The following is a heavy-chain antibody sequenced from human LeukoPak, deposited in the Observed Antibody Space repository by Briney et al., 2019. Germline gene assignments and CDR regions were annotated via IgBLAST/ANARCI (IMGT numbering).Heavy chain of an antibody. CDR1: GGSIGSYY. J-gene: IGHJ6*02. D-gene: IGHD5-18*01. CDR3: ARPERGYSYGAYYYYGMDV. CDR2: IYTSGGT. V-gene: IGHV4-4*07. Sequence: PETLSLTCTVSGGSIGSYYWSWIRQPAGKGLEWIGRIYTSGGTVYNPSLKSRVTMSVDTSKNQFSLKLSPVTAADTAVYYCARPERGYSYGAYYYYGMDVWGQGTTVTVSS.